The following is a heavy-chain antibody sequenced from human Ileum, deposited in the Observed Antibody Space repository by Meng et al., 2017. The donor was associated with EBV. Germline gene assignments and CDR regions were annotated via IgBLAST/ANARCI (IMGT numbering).Heavy chain of an antibody. CDR1: GYTFTNYA. CDR2: ISTNTGNP. CDR3: ARSWGGGSSKE. V-gene: IGHV7-4-1*02. D-gene: IGHD2-15*01. J-gene: IGHJ4*02. Sequence: GLELKGAGYPGKVSCKASGYTFTNYAPNWVRQAPGQGLAWMGWISTNTGNPPYAPGFTGRFVFSLDTSVSTAYLQISSLKAEDTAVYYCARSWGGGSSKEWGQGTLVTVSS.